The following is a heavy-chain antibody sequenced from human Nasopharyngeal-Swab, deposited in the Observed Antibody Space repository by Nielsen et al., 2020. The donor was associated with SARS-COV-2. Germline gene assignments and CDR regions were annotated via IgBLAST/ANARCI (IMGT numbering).Heavy chain of an antibody. CDR1: GFPYRTYG. D-gene: IGHD2-21*01. CDR3: ARDWGGTLWY. Sequence: GESLKLSFAASGFPYRTYGMHWVRPAPGKGLEWVAVIWYDGSNKYYADSVKCRFTISRDNSKNTLYLQMNSLRAEDTAVYYCARDWGGTLWYWGQGTLVTVSS. J-gene: IGHJ4*02. CDR2: IWYDGSNK. V-gene: IGHV3-33*01.